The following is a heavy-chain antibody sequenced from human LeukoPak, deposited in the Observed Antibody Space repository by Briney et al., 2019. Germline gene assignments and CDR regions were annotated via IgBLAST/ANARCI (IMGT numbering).Heavy chain of an antibody. D-gene: IGHD6-19*01. CDR2: IFTRGTT. Sequence: KSSETLSLTCTVSGYSISSGYYWNWIRQPAGKGLEWLGNIFTRGTTNYNASLESRLTISLDTARNQFSLSLRSVTAADTAIYFCARSSLAVYFNYWGQGTLVTASS. V-gene: IGHV4-61*09. J-gene: IGHJ4*02. CDR3: ARSSLAVYFNY. CDR1: GYSISSGYY.